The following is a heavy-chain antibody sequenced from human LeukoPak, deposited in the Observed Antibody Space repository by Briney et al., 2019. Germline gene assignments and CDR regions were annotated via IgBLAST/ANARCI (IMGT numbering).Heavy chain of an antibody. V-gene: IGHV3-21*01. D-gene: IGHD2-15*01. CDR3: ARTIEEYCSGGSCYHYYFDY. CDR1: GFTFSSYS. CDR2: ISSSSSYI. J-gene: IGHJ4*02. Sequence: GGSLRLSCAASGFTFSSYSMNWVRQAPGKGLEWVSSISSSSSYIYYADSVKGRFTISRDNAKNPLYLQMNSLRAEDTAVYYCARTIEEYCSGGSCYHYYFDYWGQGTLVTVSS.